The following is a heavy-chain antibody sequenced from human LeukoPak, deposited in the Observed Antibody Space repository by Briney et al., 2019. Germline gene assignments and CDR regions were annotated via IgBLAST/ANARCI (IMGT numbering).Heavy chain of an antibody. CDR3: AREVVVAATYDY. J-gene: IGHJ4*02. V-gene: IGHV4-4*07. CDR1: GVSISSSY. Sequence: SETLSLTCSVSGVSISSSYWSWIRQPAGKGLEWIGRIYTSGSTNYNPSLKSRVTMSVDTSKNQFSLKLSSVTAADTAVYYCAREVVVAATYDYWGQGTLVTVSS. CDR2: IYTSGST. D-gene: IGHD2-15*01.